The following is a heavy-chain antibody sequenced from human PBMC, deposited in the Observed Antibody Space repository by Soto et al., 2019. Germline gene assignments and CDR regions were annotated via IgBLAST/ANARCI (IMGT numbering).Heavy chain of an antibody. J-gene: IGHJ4*02. D-gene: IGHD4-17*01. Sequence: GGSLRLSCAASGFTFSSYAMSWVRQAPGKGLEWVSAISGSGGSTYYADSVKGRFTISRDNSKNTLYLQMNSLRAEDTAVYYCAKDMTDYGDHDYFDYWGQGTLVTVSS. CDR3: AKDMTDYGDHDYFDY. V-gene: IGHV3-23*01. CDR1: GFTFSSYA. CDR2: ISGSGGST.